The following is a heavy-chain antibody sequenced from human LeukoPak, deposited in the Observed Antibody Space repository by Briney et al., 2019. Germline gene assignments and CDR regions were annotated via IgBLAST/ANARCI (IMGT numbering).Heavy chain of an antibody. CDR3: AREPDYYDSSGYYSRYFDY. Sequence: PSETLSLTCTVSGGSISSSSYYWGWIRQPPGKGLEWIGSIYYSGSTYYNPSLKSRVTISLDTSKNQFSLKLSSVTAADTAVYYCAREPDYYDSSGYYSRYFDYWGQGTLVTVSS. CDR2: IYYSGST. V-gene: IGHV4-39*07. CDR1: GGSISSSSYY. D-gene: IGHD3-22*01. J-gene: IGHJ4*02.